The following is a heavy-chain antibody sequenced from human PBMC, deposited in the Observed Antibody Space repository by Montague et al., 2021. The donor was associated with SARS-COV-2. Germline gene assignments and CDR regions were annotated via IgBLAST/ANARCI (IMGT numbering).Heavy chain of an antibody. CDR2: INHSGST. CDR3: VRATVDINMILVVITSVNHYFDS. CDR1: GGSFSGYY. V-gene: IGHV4-34*01. D-gene: IGHD3-22*01. Sequence: SETLSLTCAVYGGSFSGYYWTWIRQSPGKGLEWIGEINHSGSTNYSPSLESRVAISVDTSKNQFSLKLNSVTAADTAIYYCVRATVDINMILVVITSVNHYFDSWGQGTLVTVSP. J-gene: IGHJ4*02.